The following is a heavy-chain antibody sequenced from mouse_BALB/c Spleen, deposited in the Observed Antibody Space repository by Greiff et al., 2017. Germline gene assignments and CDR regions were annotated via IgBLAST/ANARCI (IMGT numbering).Heavy chain of an antibody. J-gene: IGHJ4*01. CDR3: ARYYYGLYAMDY. CDR2: ISYSGST. V-gene: IGHV3-8*02. D-gene: IGHD1-2*01. Sequence: EVQLQQSGPSLVKPSQTLSLTCSVTGDSITSGYWNWIRKFPGNKLEYMGYISYSGSTYYNPSLKSRISITRDTSKNQYYLQLNSVTTEDTATYYCARYYYGLYAMDYWGQGTSVTVSS. CDR1: GDSITSGY.